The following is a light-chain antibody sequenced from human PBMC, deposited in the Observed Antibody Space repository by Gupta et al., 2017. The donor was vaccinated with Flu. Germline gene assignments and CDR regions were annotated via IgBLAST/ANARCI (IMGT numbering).Light chain of an antibody. J-gene: IGKJ4*01. CDR1: QVISNY. V-gene: IGKV1-9*01. CDR3: QEFDRYPLT. CDR2: AAS. Sequence: GDRVTITCRASQVISNYLAWYQQRPGKAPKLLIYAASTLESGVPSRFSGSGSGTEFALTINSLQPEDSAIYYCQEFDRYPLTFGGGTRVEI.